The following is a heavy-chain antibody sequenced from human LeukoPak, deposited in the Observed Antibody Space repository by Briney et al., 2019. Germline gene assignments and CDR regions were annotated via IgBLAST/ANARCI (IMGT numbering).Heavy chain of an antibody. Sequence: PSETLSLTCSVSGGSFSSSSYYWGWIRQPPGKGLEWIGSIYYSGSTYYNPSLKSRVTISVDTSKNQFSLKLSSVTAADTAVYYCATSRAYCGGDCLFISWFDPWGQGTLVTVSS. D-gene: IGHD2-21*02. CDR3: ATSRAYCGGDCLFISWFDP. J-gene: IGHJ5*02. CDR1: GGSFSSSSYY. V-gene: IGHV4-39*01. CDR2: IYYSGST.